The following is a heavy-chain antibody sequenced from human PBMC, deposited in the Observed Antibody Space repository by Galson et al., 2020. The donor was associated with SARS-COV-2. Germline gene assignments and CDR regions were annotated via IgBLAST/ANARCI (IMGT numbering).Heavy chain of an antibody. J-gene: IGHJ3*02. CDR1: GFSFDTYW. CDR3: ARPRDGYSNGAFEI. Sequence: GESLKISCAGSGFSFDTYWIAWVRQMPGKGLEWMGIIYPGDSDTRYSPSFQGQVIISADKSISTTYLQWNSLKASDTAMYYCARPRDGYSNGAFEIWGQGTVVTVSS. D-gene: IGHD2-15*01. V-gene: IGHV5-51*01. CDR2: IYPGDSDT.